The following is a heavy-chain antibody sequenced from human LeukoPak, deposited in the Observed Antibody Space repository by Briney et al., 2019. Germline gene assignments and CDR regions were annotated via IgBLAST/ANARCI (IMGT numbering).Heavy chain of an antibody. D-gene: IGHD1-7*01. Sequence: PGGSLRLSCAASGFTFSTYAMSWVRQAPGKGLEWVSAISGSGGTTYYADSEKGRFTISRDNSKNTLYLQMNSLRAEDTAVYYCAKNAVSGTTDSRFDYWGQGTLVTVSS. CDR3: AKNAVSGTTDSRFDY. CDR1: GFTFSTYA. CDR2: ISGSGGTT. V-gene: IGHV3-23*01. J-gene: IGHJ4*02.